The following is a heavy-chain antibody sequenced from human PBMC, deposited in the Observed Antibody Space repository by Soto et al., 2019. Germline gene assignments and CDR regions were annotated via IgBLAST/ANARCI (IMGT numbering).Heavy chain of an antibody. D-gene: IGHD3-10*01. CDR2: IYYSGST. Sequence: SETLCVTSTVSGGSISSYYGSWIRQPPGKGLEWIGYIYYSGSTNYNPSLKSRVTISVDTSKNQFSLKLSSVTAADTAVYYCARDSPRITMVRGVLPPYGMDVWGQGTTVTVSS. V-gene: IGHV4-59*01. CDR3: ARDSPRITMVRGVLPPYGMDV. J-gene: IGHJ6*02. CDR1: GGSISSYY.